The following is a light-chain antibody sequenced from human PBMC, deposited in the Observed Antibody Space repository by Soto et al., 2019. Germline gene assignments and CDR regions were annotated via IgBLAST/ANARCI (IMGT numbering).Light chain of an antibody. CDR1: RSNIRSNF. V-gene: IGLV1-47*01. Sequence: QSVVTQPPSASGTPGQRVTISCSGSRSNIRSNFVYWYQQLPGTAPKLLIYRNNQRPSWVPDRFSGSKSGTSASLAISGLRSEDEADYYCAVWDDSLSGLLFGGGTKLTVL. J-gene: IGLJ2*01. CDR2: RNN. CDR3: AVWDDSLSGLL.